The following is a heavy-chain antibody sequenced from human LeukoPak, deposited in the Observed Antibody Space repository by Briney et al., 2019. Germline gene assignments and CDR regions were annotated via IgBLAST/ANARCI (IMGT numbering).Heavy chain of an antibody. Sequence: GGSLRLSCAASGFTFSDFAMSWVRQAPGKGLEWVSGITDSGTTTYYADSVKGRFTISRDNSKSTLYLEMNSLRAEDTAVYYCVKVATLDDWGQGTLVTVSS. D-gene: IGHD2-15*01. CDR1: GFTFSDFA. V-gene: IGHV3-23*01. CDR3: VKVATLDD. J-gene: IGHJ4*02. CDR2: ITDSGTTT.